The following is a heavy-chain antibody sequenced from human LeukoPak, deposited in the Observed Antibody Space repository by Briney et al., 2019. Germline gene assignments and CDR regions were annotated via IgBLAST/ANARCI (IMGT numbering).Heavy chain of an antibody. CDR2: ISSDGTNK. J-gene: IGHJ4*02. CDR1: GFTFRNYA. CDR3: ARDPVTTWGYFDY. V-gene: IGHV3-30-3*01. Sequence: GRSLRLSCAASGFTFRNYAIHWVRQAPGKGLEWVAVISSDGTNKNYADSVKGRFTISRDKAKNTVYLQVNSLRSEDTAVYYCARDPVTTWGYFDYWGQGTLVTASS. D-gene: IGHD4-17*01.